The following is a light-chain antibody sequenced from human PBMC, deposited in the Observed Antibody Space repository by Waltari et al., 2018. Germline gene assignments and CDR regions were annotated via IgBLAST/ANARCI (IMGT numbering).Light chain of an antibody. CDR2: DAS. Sequence: VQMTQSPSTLSADVVDRVTITCPASQIIIRWLSWYQQKPGKAPNLLMYDASTLESGVPSRFSGSGSETEFTLTIDNLQPEDFATYYCQQYLSFSGLTFGGGTKV. V-gene: IGKV1-5*03. CDR1: QIIIRW. J-gene: IGKJ4*01. CDR3: QQYLSFSGLT.